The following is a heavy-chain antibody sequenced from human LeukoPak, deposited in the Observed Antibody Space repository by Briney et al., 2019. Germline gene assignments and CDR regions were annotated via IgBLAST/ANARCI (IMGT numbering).Heavy chain of an antibody. CDR2: ISGSGGST. Sequence: GGSLRLSCAASGFTFSSYAMSWVRQAPGKGLEWVSAISGSGGSTYYADSVKGRFTISRDNSKNTLYLQMNSLRAEDTAVYYCAKDSVRKQLVIDYFDYWGQGTLVTVSS. V-gene: IGHV3-23*01. CDR3: AKDSVRKQLVIDYFDY. CDR1: GFTFSSYA. D-gene: IGHD6-13*01. J-gene: IGHJ4*02.